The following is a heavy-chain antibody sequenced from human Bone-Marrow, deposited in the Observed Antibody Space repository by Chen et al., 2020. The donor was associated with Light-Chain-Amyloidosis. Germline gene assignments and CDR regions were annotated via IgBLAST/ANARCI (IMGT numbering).Heavy chain of an antibody. V-gene: IGHV3-23*01. CDR3: AKDISYDDILPGYPADAFDI. CDR1: GFAFSSYA. Sequence: VQLYLGGGGLLQRGGSLRLSCAASGFAFSSYAMSWVRQAPGKGLEWVSTISGSGGSRYYGDSVKGRLTISRDNSKNALFLQMNSLRAEDTAVYYCAKDISYDDILPGYPADAFDIWGQGTMVTVSS. J-gene: IGHJ3*02. CDR2: ISGSGGSR. D-gene: IGHD3-9*01.